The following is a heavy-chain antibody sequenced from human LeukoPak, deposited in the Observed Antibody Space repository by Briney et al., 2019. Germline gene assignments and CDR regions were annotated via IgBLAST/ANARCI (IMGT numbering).Heavy chain of an antibody. CDR3: ARRYSSSWYSDH. Sequence: SETLSLTCAVSGYSISSGYYWGWIRQPPGKGLEWIGSIYHSGSTYYNPSLKSRVTIAVDTSKNQFSLKLSSVTAADTAVYYCARRYSSSWYSDHWGQGTLVTVFS. V-gene: IGHV4-38-2*01. CDR2: IYHSGST. D-gene: IGHD6-13*01. CDR1: GYSISSGYY. J-gene: IGHJ4*02.